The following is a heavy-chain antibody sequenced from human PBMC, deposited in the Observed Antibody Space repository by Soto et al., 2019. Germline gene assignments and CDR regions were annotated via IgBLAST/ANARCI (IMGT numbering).Heavy chain of an antibody. Sequence: SETLSLTCTVSGGSISSGGYYWSWIRQHPGKGLEWIGYIYYSGSTYYNPSLKSRVTISVDTSKNQFSLKLSSVTAADTAVYYCARGNGHGSGRGYYFDYWGQGTLVTVSS. CDR1: GGSISSGGYY. V-gene: IGHV4-31*03. CDR3: ARGNGHGSGRGYYFDY. J-gene: IGHJ4*02. D-gene: IGHD3-10*01. CDR2: IYYSGST.